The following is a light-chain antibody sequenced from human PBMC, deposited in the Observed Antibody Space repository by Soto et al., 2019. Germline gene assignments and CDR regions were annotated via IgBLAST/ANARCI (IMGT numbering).Light chain of an antibody. V-gene: IGLV2-14*01. Sequence: QSALTQPASVSGSPGQSITISCTGTSSDVGGYNYVSWYQQHPGKAPQLMIYDVSNRPSGVSNRFSGSKSGNTASLTISGLQAEDEADYYCSSYTSSSTVGVFGGGTKLTVL. CDR3: SSYTSSSTVGV. CDR2: DVS. CDR1: SSDVGGYNY. J-gene: IGLJ2*01.